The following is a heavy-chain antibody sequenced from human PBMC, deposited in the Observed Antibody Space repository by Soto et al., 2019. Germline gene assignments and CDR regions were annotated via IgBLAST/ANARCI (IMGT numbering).Heavy chain of an antibody. CDR2: ISWNSGSI. Sequence: EVQLVESGGGLVQPGRSLRLSCAASGFTFDDYAMHWVRQAPGKGLEWVSGISWNSGSIGYADSVKGRFTISRDNAKNSLYLQMNSLRAEDTALYYCAKDIGSCVEGAFDIWGQGTMVTVFS. J-gene: IGHJ3*02. V-gene: IGHV3-9*01. CDR3: AKDIGSCVEGAFDI. D-gene: IGHD6-13*01. CDR1: GFTFDDYA.